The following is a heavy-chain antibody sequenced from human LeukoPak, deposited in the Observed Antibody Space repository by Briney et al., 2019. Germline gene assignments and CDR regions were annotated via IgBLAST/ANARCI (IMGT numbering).Heavy chain of an antibody. D-gene: IGHD3-9*01. CDR1: GGTFGSYA. V-gene: IGHV1-69*04. Sequence: GASVKVSCKASGGTFGSYAVSWVRQAPGQGLERMGSIVPILGETYYVQNFQGRVTITADKSTSTAYMDLSSLRAEDTGVYYCAKWGGAHDILYDDAFDIWGQGTTVTVSS. J-gene: IGHJ3*02. CDR2: IVPILGET. CDR3: AKWGGAHDILYDDAFDI.